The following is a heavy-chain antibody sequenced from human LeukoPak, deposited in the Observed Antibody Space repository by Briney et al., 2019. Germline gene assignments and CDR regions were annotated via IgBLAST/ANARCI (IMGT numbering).Heavy chain of an antibody. V-gene: IGHV1-18*04. D-gene: IGHD3-9*01. CDR2: ISAYNGNT. J-gene: IGHJ4*02. CDR1: GYTFTSYG. CDR3: ARGAYYDILTGLLDY. Sequence: ASVKVSCKASGYTFTSYGISWVRQAPGQGLEWMGWISAYNGNTYYAQKLQGRVTMTTDTSTSTAYMELRSLRSDDTAVYYCARGAYYDILTGLLDYWGQGTLVTVSS.